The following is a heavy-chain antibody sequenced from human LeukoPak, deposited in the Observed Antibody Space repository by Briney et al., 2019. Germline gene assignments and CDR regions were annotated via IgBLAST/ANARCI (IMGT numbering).Heavy chain of an antibody. CDR1: GASISGTNR. Sequence: SGTLSLTCAVSGASISGTNRWSWVRQPPGKGLEWIGEIYHSGSTKYNPSLKSRVTISVDRSKNQFSLKLSSVTAADTAVYYCARGLGSGWPFDYWGQGTLVTVSS. CDR2: IYHSGST. J-gene: IGHJ4*02. V-gene: IGHV4-4*02. CDR3: ARGLGSGWPFDY. D-gene: IGHD6-19*01.